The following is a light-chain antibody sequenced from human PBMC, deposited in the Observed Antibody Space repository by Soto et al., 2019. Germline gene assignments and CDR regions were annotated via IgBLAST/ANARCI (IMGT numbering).Light chain of an antibody. CDR2: QGT. CDR1: KLGDRF. CDR3: QAWDSSTGVV. V-gene: IGLV3-1*01. Sequence: SYELTQPPSVSVSPGQTASIPCSGDKLGDRFACWYQQKPGQSPVMVIYQGTRRPSGIPERFSGSNSGNTATLTISGTQAMDEADYYCQAWDSSTGVVFGGGTKLTVL. J-gene: IGLJ2*01.